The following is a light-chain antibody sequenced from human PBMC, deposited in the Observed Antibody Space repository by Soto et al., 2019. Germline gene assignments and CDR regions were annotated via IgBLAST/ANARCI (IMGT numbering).Light chain of an antibody. CDR1: QSISSY. J-gene: IGKJ4*01. V-gene: IGKV1-39*01. CDR2: AAS. Sequence: DIQMTQSPSSLSASVGDRVTITCRASQSISSYLNLYQQKPGKAPKLLIYAASSLQSGVPSRFSGSGSGTDFTLTISSLQPDDFATYYCQQANSFPLTFGGGTKVDIK. CDR3: QQANSFPLT.